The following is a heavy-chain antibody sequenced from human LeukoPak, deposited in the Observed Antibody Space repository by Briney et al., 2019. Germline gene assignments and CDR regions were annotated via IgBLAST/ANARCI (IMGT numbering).Heavy chain of an antibody. CDR1: GFTLSSYA. CDR2: ISYDGSDK. D-gene: IGHD3-10*01. J-gene: IGHJ5*02. V-gene: IGHV3-30*04. CDR3: ARGEFAFGGKRGFDP. Sequence: PGGSLRLSCAASGFTLSSYAMHWVRQAPGKGLEWVALISYDGSDKYYADPVKGRFTISRDNSKNTLYLQMNSLRAEDTAVYYCARGEFAFGGKRGFDPWGQGTLVTVSS.